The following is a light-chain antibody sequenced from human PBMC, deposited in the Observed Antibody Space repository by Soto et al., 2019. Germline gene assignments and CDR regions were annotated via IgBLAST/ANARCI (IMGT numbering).Light chain of an antibody. CDR2: AAS. J-gene: IGKJ2*01. CDR3: QQSYSTPHT. CDR1: QNISSY. Sequence: DIQMTQSPSSRSASVGDRVTITCRASQNISSYLNWYQQKPGKAPKLLIYAASSLQSGVPSRFSGSGSGTDFTLTISSLQPEDFATYYCQQSYSTPHTFGQGTKLEIK. V-gene: IGKV1-39*01.